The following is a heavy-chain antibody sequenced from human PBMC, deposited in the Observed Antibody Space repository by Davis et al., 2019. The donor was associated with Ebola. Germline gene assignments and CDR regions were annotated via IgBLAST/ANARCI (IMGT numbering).Heavy chain of an antibody. V-gene: IGHV3-21*04. Sequence: GGSLRLSCAASGFTFSSYSMNWVRQAPGKGLEWVSSISSSSSYIYYADSVKGRFTISRDNSKNTLYLQMNSLRAEDTAVYYCARVLAYSSGWYSMDAFDIWGQGTMVTVSS. J-gene: IGHJ3*02. CDR1: GFTFSSYS. CDR3: ARVLAYSSGWYSMDAFDI. D-gene: IGHD6-19*01. CDR2: ISSSSSYI.